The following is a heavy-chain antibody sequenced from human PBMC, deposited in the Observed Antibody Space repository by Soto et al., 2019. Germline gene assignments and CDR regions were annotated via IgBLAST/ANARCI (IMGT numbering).Heavy chain of an antibody. J-gene: IGHJ6*03. Sequence: PGGSLRLSCAASGFTFSSYSMNWVRQAPGKGLEWVSSISSSSSYIYYADSVKGRFTISRDNAKNSLYLQMNSLRAEDTAVYYCARDPTGTTFFGIDYYYYYYMDVWGKGTTVTVSS. CDR1: GFTFSSYS. V-gene: IGHV3-21*01. CDR2: ISSSSSYI. CDR3: ARDPTGTTFFGIDYYYYYYMDV. D-gene: IGHD1-7*01.